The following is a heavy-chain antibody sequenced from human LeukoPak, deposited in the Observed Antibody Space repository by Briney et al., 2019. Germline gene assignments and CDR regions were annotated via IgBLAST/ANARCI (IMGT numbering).Heavy chain of an antibody. CDR3: AKGAYCGGDCYSGWFDH. V-gene: IGHV3-9*03. CDR1: GFTFGDYA. CDR2: ISWNSGSI. J-gene: IGHJ5*02. Sequence: SMRLSCAASGFTFGDYAMHWVRHAPGKGREWVSGISWNSGSIVYADSVKGRFTISRDNAKNSLYLQMNSLRAEDMALYYCAKGAYCGGDCYSGWFDHWGQGTLVTVSS. D-gene: IGHD2-21*02.